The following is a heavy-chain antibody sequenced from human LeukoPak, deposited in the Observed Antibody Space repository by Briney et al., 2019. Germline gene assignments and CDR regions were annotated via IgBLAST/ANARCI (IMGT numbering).Heavy chain of an antibody. Sequence: GGSLRLSCAASGFTFDDYAMRWVRQAPGKGLEWVSGISWNSGSIGYADSVKGRFTIARENAKNSLYLQMNSLRAEDTALYYCAKDLGSGSSRSFDYWGQGTLVTVSS. CDR3: AKDLGSGSSRSFDY. V-gene: IGHV3-9*01. CDR2: ISWNSGSI. D-gene: IGHD1-26*01. J-gene: IGHJ4*02. CDR1: GFTFDDYA.